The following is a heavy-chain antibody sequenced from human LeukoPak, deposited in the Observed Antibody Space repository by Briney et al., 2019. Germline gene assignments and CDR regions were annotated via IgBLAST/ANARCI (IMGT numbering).Heavy chain of an antibody. CDR3: VRDGGYTGGGTYGAGDY. J-gene: IGHJ4*01. V-gene: IGHV3-30*04. CDR2: ISTDGNEK. D-gene: IGHD2-8*02. Sequence: PGRSLRLSCAASGFTFSAYVMHCVRQAPGKGLECVAVISTDGNEKYYADSVKGRFSISRDNSKNTLYLQMSSLRTEDTAVYYCVRDGGYTGGGTYGAGDYWGQGNLVTVSS. CDR1: GFTFSAYV.